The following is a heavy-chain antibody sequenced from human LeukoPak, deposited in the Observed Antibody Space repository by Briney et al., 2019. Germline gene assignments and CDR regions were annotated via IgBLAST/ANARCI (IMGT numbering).Heavy chain of an antibody. Sequence: ASVKVSCKASGYTFTRHGISWVRQAPGQGLEWMGWISAYNGNTNYAQKLQDRVTMTTDTSTSTAYMELRSLRSDDTAVYYCASGIDMYSSSPDPDYWGQGTLVTVSS. CDR3: ASGIDMYSSSPDPDY. CDR2: ISAYNGNT. V-gene: IGHV1-18*01. J-gene: IGHJ4*02. D-gene: IGHD6-13*01. CDR1: GYTFTRHG.